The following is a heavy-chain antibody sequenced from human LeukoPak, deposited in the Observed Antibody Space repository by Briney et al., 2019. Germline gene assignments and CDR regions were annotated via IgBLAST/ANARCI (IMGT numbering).Heavy chain of an antibody. D-gene: IGHD5-12*01. CDR1: GFTFSSYA. CDR3: ARGWLRRGAFDI. Sequence: GGSLRLSCAASGFTFSSYAMSWVRQAPGKGLEWVSAISGSGGSTYYADSVKGRFTISRDNSKNSLYLQMNSLRAEDTAVYYCARGWLRRGAFDIWGQGTMVTVSS. J-gene: IGHJ3*02. V-gene: IGHV3-23*01. CDR2: ISGSGGST.